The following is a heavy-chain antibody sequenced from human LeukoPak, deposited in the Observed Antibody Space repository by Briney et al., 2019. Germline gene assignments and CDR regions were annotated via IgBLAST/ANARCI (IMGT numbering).Heavy chain of an antibody. D-gene: IGHD2-21*01. CDR3: AKSQFQGSPIRFDC. CDR1: GFTSSIYS. V-gene: IGHV3-23*01. J-gene: IGHJ4*02. Sequence: AGGSLTLSCAVSGFTSSIYSMSWVRQPPGDGLEWDSAIIGRGGSTYYADSVTGWPTISTDNSKNTLYLQMNSLRATRTAVNYCAKSQFQGSPIRFDCWGQGTLVTVSS. CDR2: IIGRGGST.